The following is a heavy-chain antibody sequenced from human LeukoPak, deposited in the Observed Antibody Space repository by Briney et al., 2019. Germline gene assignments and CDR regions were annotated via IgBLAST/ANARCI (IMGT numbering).Heavy chain of an antibody. CDR3: ARWRGYCSGGSCYSDYYYYRDV. CDR1: GYSFTSYW. J-gene: IGHJ6*03. Sequence: GESLKISCNGSGYSFTSYWIGWVRQMPGKGLEWMGIIYPGDSDTRYSPSFQGQVTISADKSISTAYLQWSSLKASDTAMYYCARWRGYCSGGSCYSDYYYYRDVWGKGTTVTVSS. D-gene: IGHD2-15*01. CDR2: IYPGDSDT. V-gene: IGHV5-51*01.